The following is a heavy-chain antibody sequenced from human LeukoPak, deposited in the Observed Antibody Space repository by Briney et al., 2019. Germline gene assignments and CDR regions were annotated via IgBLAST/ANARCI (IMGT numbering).Heavy chain of an antibody. Sequence: GESLRLSCATSGFSFNRRGMNWVRQPPGKDLEWVSYISPRSETIFYAESVQGRFAVSRDDAKGSLYLQMHTLRVEDTAVYYCARIDGPTVFTYYMDLWGKGTTVTVAS. J-gene: IGHJ6*03. D-gene: IGHD3-16*01. CDR1: GFSFNRRG. CDR2: ISPRSETI. CDR3: ARIDGPTVFTYYMDL. V-gene: IGHV3-48*04.